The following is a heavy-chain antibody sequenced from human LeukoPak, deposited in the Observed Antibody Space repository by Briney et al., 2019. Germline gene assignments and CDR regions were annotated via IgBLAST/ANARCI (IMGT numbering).Heavy chain of an antibody. CDR1: GGSFSSNSYY. CDR3: ARGWEDTAGNWFDP. CDR2: INHSGST. J-gene: IGHJ5*02. D-gene: IGHD5-18*01. V-gene: IGHV4-39*07. Sequence: SETLSLTCTVSGGSFSSNSYYWGWIRQPPGKGLEWIGEINHSGSTNYNPSLKSRVTISVDTSKNQFSLKLSSVTAADTAVYYCARGWEDTAGNWFDPWGQGTLVTVSS.